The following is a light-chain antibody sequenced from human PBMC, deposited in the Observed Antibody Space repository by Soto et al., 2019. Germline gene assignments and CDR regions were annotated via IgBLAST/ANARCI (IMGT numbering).Light chain of an antibody. CDR1: SSDVGGYNY. V-gene: IGLV2-14*01. CDR2: EVS. J-gene: IGLJ3*02. CDR3: SSYSSVNTLWV. Sequence: QSVLTQPASVSGSPGQSITISCSGTSSDVGGYNYVSWYQQHPGKAPKLIIYEVSNRPSGVSNRFSVSKSGNTASLAVSGRQAEDDCDYYCSSYSSVNTLWVFGGGTKLTVL.